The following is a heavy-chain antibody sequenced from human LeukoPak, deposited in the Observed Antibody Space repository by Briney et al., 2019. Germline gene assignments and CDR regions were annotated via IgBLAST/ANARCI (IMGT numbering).Heavy chain of an antibody. CDR1: GYTFTGYY. Sequence: ASVKVSCKASGYTFTGYYMHWGRQAPGQGLEWMGWINPNSGGTNYAQKFQGRVTMTRDTSISTAYMELSRLRSDDTVFYYCARARPRRMDVWGQGTTVTVSS. J-gene: IGHJ6*02. CDR2: INPNSGGT. V-gene: IGHV1-2*02. CDR3: ARARPRRMDV. D-gene: IGHD6-6*01.